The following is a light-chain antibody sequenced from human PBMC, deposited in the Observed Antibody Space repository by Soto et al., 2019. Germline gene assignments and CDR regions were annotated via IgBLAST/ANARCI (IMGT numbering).Light chain of an antibody. J-gene: IGKJ4*01. V-gene: IGKV3-11*01. Sequence: EIVLTQSPVTLSLSPGEGATLSCRASQSVSSYLAWYQQRPGQAPRLLIYDTSNRATGIPARFSGSGSGTDFTLTISSLEPEDFGVYYCQHRYNWPLTFGGGTKVEIK. CDR2: DTS. CDR3: QHRYNWPLT. CDR1: QSVSSY.